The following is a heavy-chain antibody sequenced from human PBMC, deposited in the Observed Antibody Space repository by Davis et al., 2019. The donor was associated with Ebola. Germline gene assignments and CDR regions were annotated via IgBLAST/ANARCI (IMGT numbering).Heavy chain of an antibody. D-gene: IGHD1-14*01. CDR3: ARDFAGRAGY. Sequence: GQSLKISCVASEFTLRSYWFHWVRQAPGKGLECVSRIDTDGSTTNYADSVRGRFTISRDNAKNTLFLQMNSLRADDTAVYYCARDFAGRAGYWGQGTLVTVSS. CDR1: EFTLRSYW. CDR2: IDTDGSTT. J-gene: IGHJ4*02. V-gene: IGHV3-74*01.